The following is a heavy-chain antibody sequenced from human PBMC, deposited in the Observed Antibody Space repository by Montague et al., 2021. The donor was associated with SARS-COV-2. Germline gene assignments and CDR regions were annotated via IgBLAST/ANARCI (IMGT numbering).Heavy chain of an antibody. V-gene: IGHV4-39*07. CDR3: AGDYGDYGSRYYYGLDV. CDR2: IYYSGST. J-gene: IGHJ6*02. D-gene: IGHD4-17*01. CDR1: GGSISSSSYY. Sequence: SETLSLTCTVSGGSISSSSYYWGWIRQPPGKGLEWIGSIYYSGSTYCNPSLKSRVTISVDTSKNQFSLKLSSVTAAATAVYYCAGDYGDYGSRYYYGLDVWGQGTTVTVSS.